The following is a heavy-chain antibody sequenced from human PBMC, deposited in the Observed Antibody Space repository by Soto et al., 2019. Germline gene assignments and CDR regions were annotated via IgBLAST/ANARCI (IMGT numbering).Heavy chain of an antibody. D-gene: IGHD3-16*01. CDR3: AREGFRGVMIYYGMDV. J-gene: IGHJ6*02. Sequence: EVQLVESGGGLVQPGGSLRLSCAASGFTFSSYWMSWVRQAPGKGLEWVANIKQDGSEKYYVDSVKGRFTIARDNANNSLYLQMNSLRAEDTAVYYCAREGFRGVMIYYGMDVWGQGTTVTVSS. V-gene: IGHV3-7*04. CDR2: IKQDGSEK. CDR1: GFTFSSYW.